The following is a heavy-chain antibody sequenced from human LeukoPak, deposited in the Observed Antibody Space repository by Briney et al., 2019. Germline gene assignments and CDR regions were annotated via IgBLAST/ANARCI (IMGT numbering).Heavy chain of an antibody. CDR3: AKALQSSYDYDTRGYYFVGYYFYMDV. CDR2: SISTSSGT. CDR1: GYTVSDYH. V-gene: IGHV1-2*02. D-gene: IGHD3-22*01. J-gene: IGHJ6*03. Sequence: SVKLSCKASGYTVSDYHNHWTRHPPGQGLELIGSSISTSSGTYNDQKFLGRVTLTRDTLISTAYIVLSRLKSDYTAVYYCAKALQSSYDYDTRGYYFVGYYFYMDVWGKGTTVTVSS.